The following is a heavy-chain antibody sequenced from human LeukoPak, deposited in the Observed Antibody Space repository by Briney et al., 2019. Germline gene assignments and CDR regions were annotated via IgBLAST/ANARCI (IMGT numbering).Heavy chain of an antibody. CDR3: ARGDYSGSYWRY. V-gene: IGHV4-39*07. CDR1: GGSISSSSYY. D-gene: IGHD1-26*01. CDR2: VYYSGST. J-gene: IGHJ4*02. Sequence: SETLSLTCTVSGGSISSSSYYWGWIRQPRGKGLEWIGSVYYSGSTYYNPSLKSRVTISVDTSKNQFSLKLSSVAAADTAVYYCARGDYSGSYWRYWGQGTLVTVSS.